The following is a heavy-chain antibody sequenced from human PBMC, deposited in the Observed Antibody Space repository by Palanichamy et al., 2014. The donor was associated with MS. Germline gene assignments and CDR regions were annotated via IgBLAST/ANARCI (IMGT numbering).Heavy chain of an antibody. CDR2: INPANGNP. V-gene: IGHV1-3*01. CDR3: ARSGSYYYYSGMDV. Sequence: QVRLVQSGAEVKKPGASVKVSCKAYAYIFTGYVIHWVRQAPGQRLEWMGWINPANGNPNYSEKFQGRVTITKTTSATSAYMEPSGLTSEDTAVYYCARSGSYYYYSGMDVWGQGTTVTVSS. CDR1: AYIFTGYV. J-gene: IGHJ6*02. D-gene: IGHD3-10*01.